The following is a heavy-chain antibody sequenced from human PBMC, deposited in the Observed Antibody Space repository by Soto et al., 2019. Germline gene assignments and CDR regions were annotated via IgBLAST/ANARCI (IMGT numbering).Heavy chain of an antibody. V-gene: IGHV1-58*01. CDR2: IDVGSANA. CDR1: GFTFSSSA. Sequence: SVKVSCKTSGFTFSSSAVHWVRQARGHRLRWIGWIDVGSANANYAQMLQERVTISRDASASTAYMELSSLRSEDTAVYYCARGGSLYWYFDLWGRGTLVTVSS. J-gene: IGHJ2*01. CDR3: ARGGSLYWYFDL. D-gene: IGHD1-26*01.